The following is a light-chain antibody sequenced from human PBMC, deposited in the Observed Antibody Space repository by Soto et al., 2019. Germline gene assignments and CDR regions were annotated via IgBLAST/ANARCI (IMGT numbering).Light chain of an antibody. CDR2: GAS. J-gene: IGKJ1*01. Sequence: EIVLTQSPGTLSLSPGERATLSCTASQSVTSNYLAWYQQSPGQAPRLLVYGASHRATGIPDRFSGSGSGTDFTLTISRLEPEDFAVYYCQQYGISPWTFGQGTKVDIK. CDR1: QSVTSNY. V-gene: IGKV3-20*01. CDR3: QQYGISPWT.